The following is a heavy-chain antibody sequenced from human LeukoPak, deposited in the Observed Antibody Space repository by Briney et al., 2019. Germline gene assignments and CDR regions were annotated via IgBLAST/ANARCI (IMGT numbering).Heavy chain of an antibody. CDR1: GGTFSSYA. CDR3: AKTHVLRFGELLSLRKPYYMDV. J-gene: IGHJ6*03. Sequence: ASVKVSCKASGGTFSSYAISWVRQAPGQGLEWMGGIIPIFGTANYAQKFQGRVTITADESTSTAYMELSSLRSEDTAVYYCAKTHVLRFGELLSLRKPYYMDVWGKGTTVTISS. V-gene: IGHV1-69*13. CDR2: IIPIFGTA. D-gene: IGHD3-10*01.